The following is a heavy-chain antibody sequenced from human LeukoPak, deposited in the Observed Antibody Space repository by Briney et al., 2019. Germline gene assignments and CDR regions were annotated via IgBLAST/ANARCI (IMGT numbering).Heavy chain of an antibody. V-gene: IGHV4-61*02. CDR3: ARDTDLFDP. CDR2: IYTSGST. CDR1: GGSISSASYY. D-gene: IGHD2-8*02. J-gene: IGHJ5*02. Sequence: SETLSLTCTVSGGSISSASYYWSWIRQPAGKGLEWIGRIYTSGSTNYNPSLKSRVTISVDTSKNQFSLKLSSVTAADTAVYYCARDTDLFDPWGQGTLVTVSS.